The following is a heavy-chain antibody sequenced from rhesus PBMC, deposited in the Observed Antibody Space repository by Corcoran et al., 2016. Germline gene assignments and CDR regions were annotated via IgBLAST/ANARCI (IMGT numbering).Heavy chain of an antibody. CDR3: ARHDNWNYALDS. CDR2: IDGSRSST. V-gene: IGHV4-169*01. D-gene: IGHD1-26*01. CDR1: GGSISSNY. Sequence: QLQLQESGPGLVKPSETLSVTCAVSGGSISSNYWSWIRQPPGKGLEWIGRIDGSRSSTNSNPSLKSLVTLAVDTSKSQLSLQLCAVTAADTAVYYCARHDNWNYALDSWGQGVVVTVSS. J-gene: IGHJ6*01.